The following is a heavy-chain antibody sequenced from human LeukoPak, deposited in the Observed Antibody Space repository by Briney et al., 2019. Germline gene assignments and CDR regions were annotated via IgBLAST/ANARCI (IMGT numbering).Heavy chain of an antibody. Sequence: SETLSLTCAVYGGSFSGYYWSWIRQPPGKGLEWIGEINHSGSTNYNPSLKSRVTISVDTSKNQFSLKLSSVTAADTAVYYCARVFPAYYDFWSGYYTWWFDPWGQGTLVTVSS. CDR3: ARVFPAYYDFWSGYYTWWFDP. CDR2: INHSGST. CDR1: GGSFSGYY. D-gene: IGHD3-3*01. V-gene: IGHV4-34*01. J-gene: IGHJ5*02.